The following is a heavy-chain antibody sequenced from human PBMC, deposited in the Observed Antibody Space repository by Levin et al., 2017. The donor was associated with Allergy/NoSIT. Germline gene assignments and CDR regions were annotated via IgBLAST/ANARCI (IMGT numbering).Heavy chain of an antibody. CDR3: IASVSSFAYFDH. Sequence: SCAASGFSFNTYAMSWVRQAPGKGLEWVSSIIGSGVTTYYTDSVKGRFTISRDNSKNTLYLKMNSLRAEDTAMYYCIASVSSFAYFDHWGQGMWVTVSS. V-gene: IGHV3-23*01. CDR2: IIGSGVTT. D-gene: IGHD6-13*01. CDR1: GFSFNTYA. J-gene: IGHJ4*02.